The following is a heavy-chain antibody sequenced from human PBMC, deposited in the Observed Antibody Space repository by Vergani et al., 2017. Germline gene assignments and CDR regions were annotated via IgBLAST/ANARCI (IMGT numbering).Heavy chain of an antibody. J-gene: IGHJ4*02. Sequence: EVQLLESGGGLVQPGGSLRLSCAASGFTFSSYAMSWVRQAPGKGLEWVSAISGSGGSTYYADSVKGRFTISRDNSKNTLYLQMNSLRAEDTAVYYCAKVSGYCSSTSCSSDYWGQGTLVTVSS. CDR3: AKVSGYCSSTSCSSDY. CDR1: GFTFSSYA. V-gene: IGHV3-23*01. D-gene: IGHD2-2*01. CDR2: ISGSGGST.